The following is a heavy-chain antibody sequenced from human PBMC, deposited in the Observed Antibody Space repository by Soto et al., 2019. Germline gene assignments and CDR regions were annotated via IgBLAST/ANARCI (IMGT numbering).Heavy chain of an antibody. V-gene: IGHV1-18*01. J-gene: IGHJ6*02. D-gene: IGHD2-8*01. CDR2: ISGYNGDT. CDR1: GYTFSRYG. CDR3: AKNGQPPYYYYGMDV. Sequence: QGQLVQSGPEVKKSGASVKVSCKASGYTFSRYGISWVRQAPGQGLEWMGWISGYNGDTKYAQKVQGRVTMTKDTATYTAYMELRSLTSDDTAIYYCAKNGQPPYYYYGMDVWGQGTTVTVSS.